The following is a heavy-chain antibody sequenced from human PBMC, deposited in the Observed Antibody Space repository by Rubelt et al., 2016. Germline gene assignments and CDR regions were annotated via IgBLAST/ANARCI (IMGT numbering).Heavy chain of an antibody. D-gene: IGHD3-10*01. CDR1: GGSISSYY. V-gene: IGHV4-59*08. Sequence: QVQLQESGPGLVKPSETLSLTCTVSGGSISSYYWSWIRQPPGKGLEWIGYIYYSGCTNYNPSLKSRVTISVDTSKNQFSLKLSSVTAADTAVYYGARLRRGLEFDDWGQGTLVTVSS. J-gene: IGHJ4*02. CDR2: IYYSGCT. CDR3: ARLRRGLEFDD.